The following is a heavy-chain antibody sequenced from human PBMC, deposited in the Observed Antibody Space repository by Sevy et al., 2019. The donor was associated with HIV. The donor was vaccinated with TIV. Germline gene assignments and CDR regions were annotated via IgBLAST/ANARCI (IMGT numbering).Heavy chain of an antibody. V-gene: IGHV3-30*04. D-gene: IGHD2-8*01. CDR2: ISYDGNYK. CDR1: GFTFPIYS. Sequence: GGSLRLSCVASGFTFPIYSVLWVRQAPGKGLEWLTLISYDGNYKYYADSVKGRFTISRDNSNNSLYLQMSSLRVEDTALEFCARVAVEDCTYDCYHRFDHWGLGTLVTVSS. J-gene: IGHJ4*02. CDR3: ARVAVEDCTYDCYHRFDH.